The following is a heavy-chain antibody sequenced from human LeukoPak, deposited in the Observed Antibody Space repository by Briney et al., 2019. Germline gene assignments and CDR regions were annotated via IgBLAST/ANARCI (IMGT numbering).Heavy chain of an antibody. J-gene: IGHJ4*02. Sequence: SETLSLTCAVSGGPFSGYFWSWLRQSSGKGLEWIGEIHNSGTTNYNPSLNSRVTISEDTSKNQFYLNLSSVTAVDTAVYYCARRYYYNLGSFPFDFWGQGTLVTVSS. CDR1: GGPFSGYF. D-gene: IGHD3-10*01. CDR2: IHNSGTT. CDR3: ARRYYYNLGSFPFDF. V-gene: IGHV4-34*01.